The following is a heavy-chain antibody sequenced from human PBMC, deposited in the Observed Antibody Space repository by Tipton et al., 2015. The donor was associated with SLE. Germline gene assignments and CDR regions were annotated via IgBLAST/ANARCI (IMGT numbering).Heavy chain of an antibody. CDR2: VSHRGTT. CDR1: GGTSRDYF. Sequence: TLSLTCAVHGGTSRDYFWSWIRQPPGKGLEWIGEVSHRGTTNYNPSLDSRVTISLDRFNNQFTLKMTSVTAADTAVYYCANQNWNYYFWGQGNLVTVSS. CDR3: ANQNWNYYF. V-gene: IGHV4-34*08. D-gene: IGHD1-7*01. J-gene: IGHJ4*02.